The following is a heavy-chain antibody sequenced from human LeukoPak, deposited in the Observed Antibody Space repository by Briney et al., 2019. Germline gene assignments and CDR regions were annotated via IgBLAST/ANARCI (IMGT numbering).Heavy chain of an antibody. CDR2: ISGYNGNT. V-gene: IGHV1-18*01. Sequence: ASVKVSCKASGYTFTSYGISWLRQAPGQGLEWLGWISGYNGNTNYAQKVKGRVTMTTDTSTSTAYMELRSLRSDDTAVYYCARLSGLGPDSPWELDRWGQGTLVTVSS. CDR1: GYTFTSYG. CDR3: ARLSGLGPDSPWELDR. D-gene: IGHD1-26*01. J-gene: IGHJ4*02.